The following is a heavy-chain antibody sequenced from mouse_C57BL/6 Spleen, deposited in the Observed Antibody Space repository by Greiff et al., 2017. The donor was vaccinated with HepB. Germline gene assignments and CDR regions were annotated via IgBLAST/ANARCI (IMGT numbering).Heavy chain of an antibody. CDR2: IRSKSNNYAT. D-gene: IGHD2-2*01. Sequence: EVQLVESGGGLVQPKGSLKLSCAASGFSFNTYAMNWVRQAPGKGLEWVARIRSKSNNYATYYADSVKDRFTISRDDSESMLYLQMNNLKTEDTAMYYCVRRDYGYDYFDDWGQGTTLTVSS. CDR3: VRRDYGYDYFDD. J-gene: IGHJ2*01. V-gene: IGHV10-1*01. CDR1: GFSFNTYA.